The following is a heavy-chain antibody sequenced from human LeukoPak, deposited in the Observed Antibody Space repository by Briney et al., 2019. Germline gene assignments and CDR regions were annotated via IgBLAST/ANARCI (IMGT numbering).Heavy chain of an antibody. CDR2: ISRNSGSI. V-gene: IGHV3-9*01. Sequence: GGSLRLSCAASGFTFDDYGMHWVRQAPGKGLEWVSGISRNSGSIDYADSVKGRFTISRDNAKNPLYLQMNSLRAEDTAVYYCARGMVRGVIGTDYWGQGTLVTVSS. D-gene: IGHD3-10*01. J-gene: IGHJ4*02. CDR3: ARGMVRGVIGTDY. CDR1: GFTFDDYG.